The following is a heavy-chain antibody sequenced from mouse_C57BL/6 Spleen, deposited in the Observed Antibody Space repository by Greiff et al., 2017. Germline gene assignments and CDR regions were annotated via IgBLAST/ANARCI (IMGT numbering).Heavy chain of an antibody. Sequence: QVQLKQSGAELARPGASVKMSCKASGYTFTSYTMHWVKQRPGQGLEWIGYINPSSGYTKYNQKFKDKATLTADKSSSTAYMQLSSLTSEDSAVYYCATPTGTNFDYWGQGTTLTVSS. J-gene: IGHJ2*01. V-gene: IGHV1-4*01. D-gene: IGHD4-1*02. CDR2: INPSSGYT. CDR3: ATPTGTNFDY. CDR1: GYTFTSYT.